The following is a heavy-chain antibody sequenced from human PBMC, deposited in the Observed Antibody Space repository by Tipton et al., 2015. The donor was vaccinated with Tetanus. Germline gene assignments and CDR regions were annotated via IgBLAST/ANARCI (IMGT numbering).Heavy chain of an antibody. CDR1: GDSISSGGYY. CDR3: ARSYYDLLTGNYIPYYCDY. J-gene: IGHJ4*02. V-gene: IGHV4-31*03. D-gene: IGHD3-9*01. CDR2: IYSSGTT. Sequence: TLSLTCSVSGDSISSGGYYWSWIRQHPGKGLEWIGYIYSSGTTNYNPSLRSRVTMSVDTSKNQFSLELTSVTAADTAVYYCARSYYDLLTGNYIPYYCDYWGRGSLVTVSS.